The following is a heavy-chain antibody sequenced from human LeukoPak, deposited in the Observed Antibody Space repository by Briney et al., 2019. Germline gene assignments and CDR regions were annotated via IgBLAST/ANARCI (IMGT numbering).Heavy chain of an antibody. V-gene: IGHV4-34*01. CDR1: GGSFSGYY. D-gene: IGHD2-2*01. CDR3: ATSPYCSSTSCKPNLDY. J-gene: IGHJ4*02. Sequence: PSETLSLTCAVYGGSFSGYYWSWIRQPPGKGLEWIGEINHSGSTNYNPSLKSRVTISVDTSKSQFSLKLSSVTAADTAVYYCATSPYCSSTSCKPNLDYWGQGTLVTVSS. CDR2: INHSGST.